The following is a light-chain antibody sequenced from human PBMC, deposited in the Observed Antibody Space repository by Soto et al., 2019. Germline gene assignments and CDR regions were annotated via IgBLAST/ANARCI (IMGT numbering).Light chain of an antibody. CDR1: SGHSNYN. V-gene: IGLV4-60*02. CDR2: LERSGSY. Sequence: QSVLTQSSSASASLGSSVNLTCSRSSGHSNYNIAWHQQQPGRAPRYLLKLERSGSYTKGSGGPDRFSGSSSGAARYLSIPPLKCEDEADYSCENGDTNTWVFGGGTKLTVL. CDR3: ENGDTNTWV. J-gene: IGLJ3*02.